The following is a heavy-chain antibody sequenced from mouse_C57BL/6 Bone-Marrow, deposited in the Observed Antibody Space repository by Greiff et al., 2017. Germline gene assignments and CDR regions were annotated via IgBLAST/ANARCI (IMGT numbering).Heavy chain of an antibody. Sequence: QVQLKESGPGLVQPSQSLSITCTVSGFSLTSYGVHWVRQSPGKGLEWLGVIWSGGSTDYNAAFISRLSISKDNSKSQVFFKMNSLHAVDEAIYYCARVWWFAYWGQGTLVTVSA. CDR2: IWSGGST. CDR1: GFSLTSYG. CDR3: ARVWWFAY. V-gene: IGHV2-2*01. J-gene: IGHJ3*01.